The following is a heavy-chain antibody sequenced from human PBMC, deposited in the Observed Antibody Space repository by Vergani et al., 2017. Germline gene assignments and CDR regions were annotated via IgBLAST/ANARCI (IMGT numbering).Heavy chain of an antibody. CDR1: GYTFTSYY. CDR3: ARDQVGVVPAAIPHNWFDP. Sequence: QVQLVQSGAEVKKPGASVKVSCKASGYTFTSYYMHWVRQAPGQGLEWMGIINPSGGSTSYALKFQGRVTMTRETSTSTVYMELSSLRSEYTAVYYCARDQVGVVPAAIPHNWFDPWGQGTLVTVSS. D-gene: IGHD2-2*02. V-gene: IGHV1-46*01. J-gene: IGHJ5*02. CDR2: INPSGGST.